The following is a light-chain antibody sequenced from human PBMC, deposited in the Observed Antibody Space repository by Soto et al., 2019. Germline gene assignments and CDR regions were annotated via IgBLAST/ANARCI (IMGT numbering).Light chain of an antibody. CDR1: SSDVGGYNY. Sequence: QSALTQPASVSGSPGQSITISCTGTSSDVGGYNYVSWYQQHPGKAPKLMIFEGSKRPSGVSNRFSGSKSGNTASLPISGLQAEDEADYYCSSYTSTSTPVVFGGGTKLTVL. CDR3: SSYTSTSTPVV. CDR2: EGS. V-gene: IGLV2-14*01. J-gene: IGLJ2*01.